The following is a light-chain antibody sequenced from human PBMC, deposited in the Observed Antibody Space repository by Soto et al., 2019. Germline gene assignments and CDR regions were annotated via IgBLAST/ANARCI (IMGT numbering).Light chain of an antibody. CDR2: DAS. CDR1: PSVSSY. V-gene: IGKV3-11*01. J-gene: IGKJ4*01. CDR3: QQRSNGPLT. Sequence: EIVLTQSPATLSLSPGERATLSCRASPSVSSYLAWYQQKPGQAPRLLIYDASNRATGIPARFSGSGSGTDFTFTISSLDPEDFAVYYCQQRSNGPLTFGGGTKVEIK.